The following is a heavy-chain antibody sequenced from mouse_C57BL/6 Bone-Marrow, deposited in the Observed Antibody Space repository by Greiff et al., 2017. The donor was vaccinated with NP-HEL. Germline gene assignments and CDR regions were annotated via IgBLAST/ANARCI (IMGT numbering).Heavy chain of an antibody. CDR2: IDPNSGGT. CDR1: GYTFTSYW. J-gene: IGHJ1*03. CDR3: ARGGLRLWYFDV. D-gene: IGHD2-4*01. Sequence: VQLQESGAELVQPGASVKLSCKASGYTFTSYWMHWVKQRPGRGLEWIGRIDPNSGGTKYHEKFKSKATLTVDKPSSTAYMQISSLTSEDSAVYYCARGGLRLWYFDVGGTGTTVTVSS. V-gene: IGHV1-72*01.